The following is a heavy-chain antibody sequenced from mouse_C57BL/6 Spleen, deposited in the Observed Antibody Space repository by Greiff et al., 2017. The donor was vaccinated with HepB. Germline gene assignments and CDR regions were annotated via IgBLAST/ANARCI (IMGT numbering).Heavy chain of an antibody. V-gene: IGHV1-22*01. D-gene: IGHD4-1*01. J-gene: IGHJ2*01. CDR1: GYTFTDYN. CDR3: AREGNWDKHYFDY. CDR2: INPNNGGT. Sequence: VHVKQSGPELVKPGASVKMSCKASGYTFTDYNMHWVKQSHGKSLEWIGYINPNNGGTSYNQKFKGKATLTVNKSSSTAYMELRSLTSEDSAVYYCAREGNWDKHYFDYWGQGTTLTVSS.